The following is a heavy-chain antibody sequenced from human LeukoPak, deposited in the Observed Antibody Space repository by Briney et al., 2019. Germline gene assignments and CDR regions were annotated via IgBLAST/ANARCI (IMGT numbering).Heavy chain of an antibody. CDR1: GFAFSAYW. D-gene: IGHD3-16*01. V-gene: IGHV3-74*01. J-gene: IGHJ4*02. CDR3: VRDLILVWTPGDDFDF. Sequence: GGSLRLSCAASGFAFSAYWMHWVRQAPGKGLEWVSRINEDATTITYADSVKGRFINSRDNSKKSLYLQMNNLRAEDTAVYYCVRDLILVWTPGDDFDFWGQGTLVIASS. CDR2: INEDATTI.